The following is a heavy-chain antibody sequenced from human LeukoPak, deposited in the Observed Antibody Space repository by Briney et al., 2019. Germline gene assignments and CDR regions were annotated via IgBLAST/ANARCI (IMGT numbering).Heavy chain of an antibody. CDR3: ARGQLPRFDP. Sequence: SVKVSCKASGGTFRRYAISWVRRAPGQGLEWMGGIIPMFGTANYAQRFQGRVTITADESTSTAFMELSSLRSEDTAVYYCARGQLPRFDPWGQGTLVTVSS. J-gene: IGHJ5*02. V-gene: IGHV1-69*13. CDR1: GGTFRRYA. CDR2: IIPMFGTA. D-gene: IGHD2-2*01.